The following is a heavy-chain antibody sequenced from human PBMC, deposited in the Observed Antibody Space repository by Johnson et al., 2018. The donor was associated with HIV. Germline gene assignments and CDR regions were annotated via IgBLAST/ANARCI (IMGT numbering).Heavy chain of an antibody. Sequence: QVQLVESGGGVVQPGRSLRLSCAASGFTFSRYAMHWVRQAPGKGLEWVTVISYDGKNKYYTDSVKGRFTISRDNSKSTLFLLMNSLRAEDTAVYYCARSLGGGDCFSDAFDIWGQGTMVTVSS. V-gene: IGHV3-30*04. J-gene: IGHJ3*02. D-gene: IGHD2-21*02. CDR3: ARSLGGGDCFSDAFDI. CDR1: GFTFSRYA. CDR2: ISYDGKNK.